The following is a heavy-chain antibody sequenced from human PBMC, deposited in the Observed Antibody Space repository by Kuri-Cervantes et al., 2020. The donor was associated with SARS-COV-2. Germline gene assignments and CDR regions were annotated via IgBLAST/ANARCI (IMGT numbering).Heavy chain of an antibody. CDR2: IWYGGSNK. CDR1: GFTFSSYG. J-gene: IGHJ4*02. Sequence: GESRKISCAASGFTFSSYGMHWVRQAPGKGLEWVAVIWYGGSNKYYADSVKGRFTISRDNSKNTLYLQMNSLRAEDTAVYYFAKILTPGYCSGGSCYLGDYWGQGTLVTVSS. D-gene: IGHD2-15*01. CDR3: AKILTPGYCSGGSCYLGDY. V-gene: IGHV3-33*06.